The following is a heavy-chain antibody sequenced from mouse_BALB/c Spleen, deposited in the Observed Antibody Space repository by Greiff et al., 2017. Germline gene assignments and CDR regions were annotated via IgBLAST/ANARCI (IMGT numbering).Heavy chain of an antibody. CDR3: ARDRKGSYFDY. J-gene: IGHJ2*01. D-gene: IGHD1-1*01. CDR1: GFTFSSYT. CDR2: ISNGGGST. Sequence: EVKLRESGRGLVQPGGSLKLSCAASGFTFSSYTMSWVRQTPEKRLEWVAYISNGGGSTYYPDTVKGRFTISNDNAKNTLYLQMSSLKSEDTAMYYCARDRKGSYFDYWGQGTTLTVSS. V-gene: IGHV5-12-2*01.